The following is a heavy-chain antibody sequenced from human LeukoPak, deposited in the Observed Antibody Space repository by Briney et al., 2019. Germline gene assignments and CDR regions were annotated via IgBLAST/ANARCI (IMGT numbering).Heavy chain of an antibody. CDR1: GGSISGSHW. D-gene: IGHD3-10*01. CDR2: IYHSGST. Sequence: PSETLSLTCAVSGGSISGSHWWSWVRQPPGKGLEWIGEIYHSGSTNYKPSLKSRVTISVDKSKNQFFLKLSSVTAADTAVYYCAKAGGEYAENWFDPWGQGTLVTVSS. CDR3: AKAGGEYAENWFDP. V-gene: IGHV4-4*02. J-gene: IGHJ5*02.